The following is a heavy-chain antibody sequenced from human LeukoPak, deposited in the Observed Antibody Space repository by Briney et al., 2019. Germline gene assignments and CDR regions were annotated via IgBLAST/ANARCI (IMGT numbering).Heavy chain of an antibody. Sequence: GGSLRLSCAASGFTFSNYPMHWVRQAPGKGLEWVAVISYDGSNKYYANSVKGRFTISRDNSENTMYLQMNSLRADDTAVYYCARGIYLSLIVVVTASDYWGQGTLVTVSS. CDR2: ISYDGSNK. CDR3: ARGIYLSLIVVVTASDY. V-gene: IGHV3-30-3*01. J-gene: IGHJ4*02. D-gene: IGHD2-21*02. CDR1: GFTFSNYP.